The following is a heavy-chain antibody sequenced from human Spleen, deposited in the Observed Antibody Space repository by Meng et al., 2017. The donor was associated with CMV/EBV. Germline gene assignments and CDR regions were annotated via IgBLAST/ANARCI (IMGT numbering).Heavy chain of an antibody. D-gene: IGHD1-26*01. CDR2: IYWSNEK. CDR1: GFSLSSTGVG. CDR3: AHLVGAFLWD. J-gene: IGHJ4*02. Sequence: SGPTLVKPTQTLTLTCTFSGFSLSSTGVGVGWIRQPPGKALEWLALIYWSNEKRYNPSLKSRLTITKDTSKNQVVLTMTNMDPVDTATYYCAHLVGAFLWDWGQGTLVTVSS. V-gene: IGHV2-5*01.